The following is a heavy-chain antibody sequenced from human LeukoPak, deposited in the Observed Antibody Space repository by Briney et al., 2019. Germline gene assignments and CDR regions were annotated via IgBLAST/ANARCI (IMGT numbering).Heavy chain of an antibody. CDR1: GFTFSDYY. CDR2: ISSGGSTI. J-gene: IGHJ4*02. Sequence: PGGSLRLSCAVSGFTFSDYYMSWIRQAPGKGLEWVSYISSGGSTISHADSVKGRFTISRDNAENSLYLQMNSLRAEDTAVYYCATLWFGESPRPGYWGQGTLVTVSS. V-gene: IGHV3-11*01. D-gene: IGHD3-10*01. CDR3: ATLWFGESPRPGY.